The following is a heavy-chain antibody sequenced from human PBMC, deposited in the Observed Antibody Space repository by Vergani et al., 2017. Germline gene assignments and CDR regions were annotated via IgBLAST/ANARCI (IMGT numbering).Heavy chain of an antibody. CDR2: IIPIFGTA. CDR1: GGIFNSYA. V-gene: IGHV1-69*12. CDR3: ARATPIYDSSGYYLHYYYYYGMDV. J-gene: IGHJ6*02. D-gene: IGHD3-22*01. Sequence: QVQVVQSGAEVKKPGSSVKVSCKASGGIFNSYAISWVRQAPGQGLEWMGGIIPIFGTANYAQKFQGRVTITADESTSTAYMELSSLRSEDTAVYYCARATPIYDSSGYYLHYYYYYGMDVWGQGTTVTVSS.